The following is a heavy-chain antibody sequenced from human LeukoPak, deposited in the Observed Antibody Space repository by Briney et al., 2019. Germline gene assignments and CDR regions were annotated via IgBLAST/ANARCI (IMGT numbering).Heavy chain of an antibody. J-gene: IGHJ4*02. D-gene: IGHD4/OR15-4a*01. CDR2: IRYDGSNK. CDR1: GFTFSSYG. Sequence: GGSLRLSCAASGFTFSSYGMHWVRQAPGKGLEWVAFIRYDGSNKYYADSVKGRFTISRDNSKNTLHLQMNSLRAEDTAVYYCAKDFRTIFDYWGQGTLVTVSS. V-gene: IGHV3-30*02. CDR3: AKDFRTIFDY.